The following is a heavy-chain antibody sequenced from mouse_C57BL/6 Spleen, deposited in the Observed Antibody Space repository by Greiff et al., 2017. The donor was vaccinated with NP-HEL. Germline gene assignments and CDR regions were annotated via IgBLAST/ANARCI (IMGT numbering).Heavy chain of an antibody. CDR2: IRLKSDNYAT. J-gene: IGHJ1*03. Sequence: EVQLVESGGGLVQPGGSMKLSCVASGFTFSNYWMNWVRQSPEKGLEWVAQIRLKSDNYATHYAESVKGRFTISRDDSKSSVYLQMNNLRAEDTGIYYCTGPYYGSSKRDWYFDVWGTGTTVTVSS. CDR1: GFTFSNYW. D-gene: IGHD1-1*01. V-gene: IGHV6-3*01. CDR3: TGPYYGSSKRDWYFDV.